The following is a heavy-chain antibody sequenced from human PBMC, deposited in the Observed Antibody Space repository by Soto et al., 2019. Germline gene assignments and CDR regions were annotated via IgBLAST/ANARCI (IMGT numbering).Heavy chain of an antibody. J-gene: IGHJ3*02. D-gene: IGHD4-4*01. CDR3: ARAYSARGDAFDI. CDR1: GYTFTSYA. Sequence: ASVKVSCKASGYTFTSYAMHWVRQAPGQRLEWMGWINASSGSTNYAQKFQGRVTMTRDTSTSTVYMELSSLRSEDTAVCYCARAYSARGDAFDIWGQGTMVTVSS. CDR2: INASSGST. V-gene: IGHV1-3*01.